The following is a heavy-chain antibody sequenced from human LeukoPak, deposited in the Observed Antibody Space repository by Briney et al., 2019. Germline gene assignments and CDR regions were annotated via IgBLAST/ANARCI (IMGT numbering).Heavy chain of an antibody. J-gene: IGHJ4*02. CDR3: ARVESTWIQLWSLDY. CDR1: VFTFSIYS. D-gene: IGHD5-18*01. CDR2: ISSSSSYI. V-gene: IGHV3-21*01. Sequence: GRTLRLSCAASVFTFSIYSMNWVREAPGKGLVWVSSISSSSSYIYYADSVKGRFPISRHNAKNSLYVQMNSVSAEDTAVYYCARVESTWIQLWSLDYSGEGTLVTVSS.